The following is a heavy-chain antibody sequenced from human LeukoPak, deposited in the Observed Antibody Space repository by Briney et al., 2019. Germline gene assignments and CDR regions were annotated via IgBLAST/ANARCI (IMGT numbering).Heavy chain of an antibody. D-gene: IGHD5-18*01. Sequence: PSETLSLTCTVSGXXXXSYXXSXXRQPXXXGLEWIGYIYYSGSTNYNPSLKSRVTISVDTSKNQFSLKLSSVTAADTAVYYCARDGYGIDYWGQGTLVTVSS. J-gene: IGHJ4*02. V-gene: IGHV4-59*01. CDR2: IYYSGST. CDR1: GXXXXSYX. CDR3: ARDGYGIDY.